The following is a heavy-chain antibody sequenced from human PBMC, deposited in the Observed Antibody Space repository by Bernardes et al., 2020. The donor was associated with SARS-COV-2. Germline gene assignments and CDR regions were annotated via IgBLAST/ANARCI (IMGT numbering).Heavy chain of an antibody. CDR2: LKSKAEGGTA. V-gene: IGHV3-15*05. CDR1: GFTFAYTS. Sequence: GGSLRRSCAGSGFTFAYTSMVWVRPAPGKGLEWVCRLKSKAEGGTADYAAPVEGRFTISRDESRNTLYLQMNSLTIEDTATYYCAALDRWGQGTLVTVSS. CDR3: AALDR. J-gene: IGHJ4*01. D-gene: IGHD3-3*02.